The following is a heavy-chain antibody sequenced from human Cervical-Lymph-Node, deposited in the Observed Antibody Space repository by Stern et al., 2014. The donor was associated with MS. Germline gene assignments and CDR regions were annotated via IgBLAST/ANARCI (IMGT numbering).Heavy chain of an antibody. Sequence: QVQLVQSGAEVKKPGSSVNVSCKASGGTFISSYAITWMRQTPGQGLEWMGRIIPILGLPNYAQKFQGRVTLTADTSTSTTYMELSSLRSEDTAVYYCAVGVVSNRAAATLHNLFDPWGQGTLVTVSS. CDR1: GGTFISSYA. D-gene: IGHD2-15*01. V-gene: IGHV1-69*09. J-gene: IGHJ5*02. CDR3: AVGVVSNRAAATLHNLFDP. CDR2: IIPILGLP.